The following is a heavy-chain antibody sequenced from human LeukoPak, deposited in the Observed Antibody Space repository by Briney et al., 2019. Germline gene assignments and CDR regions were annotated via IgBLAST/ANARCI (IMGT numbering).Heavy chain of an antibody. V-gene: IGHV3-30-3*01. Sequence: PGGSLRLSCAASGFTFSSYAMHWVRQAPGKGLEWVAVISYDGSNKYYADSVKGRFTISRDNSKGTLYLQMNSLRAEDTAVYYCASYYSSSWFYFFNYWGQGTLVTVSS. J-gene: IGHJ4*02. D-gene: IGHD6-13*01. CDR2: ISYDGSNK. CDR1: GFTFSSYA. CDR3: ASYYSSSWFYFFNY.